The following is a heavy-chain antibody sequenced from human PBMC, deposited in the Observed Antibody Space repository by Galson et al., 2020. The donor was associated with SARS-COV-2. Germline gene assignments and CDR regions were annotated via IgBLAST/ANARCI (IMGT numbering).Heavy chain of an antibody. Sequence: ASVKVSCKASGYTFTNYDINWVRQATGQGLEWMGWMNPNSGNTGYAQNFQGRVTMTRNTSISTAYMELSSLRSEDTAVYYCARGRGDYIWGNYARWFDPWGQGTLVIVSS. CDR1: GYTFTNYD. J-gene: IGHJ5*02. CDR3: ARGRGDYIWGNYARWFDP. D-gene: IGHD3-16*01. V-gene: IGHV1-8*01. CDR2: MNPNSGNT.